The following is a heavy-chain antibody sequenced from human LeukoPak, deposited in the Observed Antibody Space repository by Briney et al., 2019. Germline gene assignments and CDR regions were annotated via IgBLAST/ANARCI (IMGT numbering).Heavy chain of an antibody. CDR1: GGTFSSYA. CDR3: ARSTITGTPGHYYYYYMDV. V-gene: IGHV1-69*05. CDR2: IIPILGTA. D-gene: IGHD1-7*01. J-gene: IGHJ6*03. Sequence: ASVKVSCKASGGTFSSYAISWVRQAPGQGLEWMGGIIPILGTANYAQKFQGRVTITTDESTSTAYMELSSLRSEDTAVYYCARSTITGTPGHYYYYYMDVWGKGTTVTVSS.